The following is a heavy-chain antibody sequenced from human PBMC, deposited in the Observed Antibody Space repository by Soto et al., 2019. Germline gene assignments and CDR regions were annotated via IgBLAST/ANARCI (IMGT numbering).Heavy chain of an antibody. Sequence: SETLSLTCTVSGGSISSYYWSWIRQPPGKGLEWIGYICYSGSTNYNPSLKSRVTISVDTSKNQFSLKLSSVTAADTAVYYCARAEIGVYSSSSAGPYYFYYWGQGTLVTVAS. D-gene: IGHD6-6*01. J-gene: IGHJ4*02. V-gene: IGHV4-59*01. CDR3: ARAEIGVYSSSSAGPYYFYY. CDR1: GGSISSYY. CDR2: ICYSGST.